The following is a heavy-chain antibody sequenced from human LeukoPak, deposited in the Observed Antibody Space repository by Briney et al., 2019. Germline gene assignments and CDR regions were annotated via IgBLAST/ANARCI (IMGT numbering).Heavy chain of an antibody. Sequence: PGGSLRLSCGASGFTFSSYWMSWVRQAPGKGLEWVANIKQDGREKYYVDSVKGRFTISRDNARNSLYLQMDNLRAEDTGVYYCARDFYDGFALDYWGQGTLVTVSS. CDR3: ARDFYDGFALDY. V-gene: IGHV3-7*01. D-gene: IGHD2/OR15-2a*01. J-gene: IGHJ4*02. CDR1: GFTFSSYW. CDR2: IKQDGREK.